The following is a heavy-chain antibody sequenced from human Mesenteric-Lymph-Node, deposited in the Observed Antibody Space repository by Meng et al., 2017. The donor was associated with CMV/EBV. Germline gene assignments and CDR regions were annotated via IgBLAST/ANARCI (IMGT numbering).Heavy chain of an antibody. CDR3: ARDGTGTGPDYFDY. CDR2: ISSSGNTK. D-gene: IGHD3-10*01. CDR1: GFTFSSYE. J-gene: IGHJ4*02. Sequence: GGSLRLSCAASGFTFSSYEMNWVRQAPGKGLEWVSYISSSGNTKYYADSVKGRFTISRDNAKNSLYLQMNSLRAEDTAVYYCARDGTGTGPDYFDYWGQGTLVTVSS. V-gene: IGHV3-48*03.